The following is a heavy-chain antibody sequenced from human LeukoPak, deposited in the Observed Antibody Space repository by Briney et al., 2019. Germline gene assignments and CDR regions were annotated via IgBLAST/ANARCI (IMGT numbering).Heavy chain of an antibody. CDR3: ASGGSTITGDLYYFDY. J-gene: IGHJ4*02. Sequence: PGGSLRLSCTTSGFNFRAYWMGWVRQAPGKGLEWVSYISSSSSTIYYADSVKGRFTISRDNAKNSLYLQMNSLRAEDTAVYYCASGGSTITGDLYYFDYWGQGTLVTVSS. CDR2: ISSSSSTI. V-gene: IGHV3-48*04. D-gene: IGHD2-2*01. CDR1: GFNFRAYW.